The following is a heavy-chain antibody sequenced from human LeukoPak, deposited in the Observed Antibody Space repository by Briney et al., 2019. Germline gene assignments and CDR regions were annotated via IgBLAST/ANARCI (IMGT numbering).Heavy chain of an antibody. CDR3: ARDSGRGYSGYDLKINWFDP. J-gene: IGHJ5*02. V-gene: IGHV4-30-2*01. CDR2: IYHSGST. D-gene: IGHD5-12*01. CDR1: GGSISSSSYY. Sequence: SETLSLTCTVSGGSISSSSYYWSWIRQPPGKGLEWIGYIYHSGSTYYNPSLKSRVTISVDRSKNQFSLKLSSVTAADTAVYYCARDSGRGYSGYDLKINWFDPWGQGTLVTVSS.